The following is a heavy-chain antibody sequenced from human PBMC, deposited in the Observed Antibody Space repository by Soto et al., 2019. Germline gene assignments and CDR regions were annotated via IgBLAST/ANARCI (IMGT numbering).Heavy chain of an antibody. Sequence: GDSVKVSCKDSGGTFSSYAISWVRQAPGRGLEWMGGIIPIFGTANYAQKFQGRVTITADESTSTAYMELSSLRSEDTAVYYCARVLGSGWDYFDYCGQGTLVTVSS. CDR2: IIPIFGTA. CDR1: GGTFSSYA. V-gene: IGHV1-69*13. J-gene: IGHJ4*02. CDR3: ARVLGSGWDYFDY. D-gene: IGHD6-19*01.